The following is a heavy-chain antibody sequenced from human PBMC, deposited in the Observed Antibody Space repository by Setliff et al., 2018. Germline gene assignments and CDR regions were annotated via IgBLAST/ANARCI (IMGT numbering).Heavy chain of an antibody. CDR3: ATGPINNDV. Sequence: ASVKVSCKASGYTFNNYDINWVRQAPGQGLEWMGWINPSSRKTGYALNFQGRVTMTKNTSMATAYMDLSGLMSEDTAVYYCATGPINNDVWGRGTLVTV. CDR2: INPSSRKT. CDR1: GYTFNNYD. V-gene: IGHV1-8*02. J-gene: IGHJ2*01.